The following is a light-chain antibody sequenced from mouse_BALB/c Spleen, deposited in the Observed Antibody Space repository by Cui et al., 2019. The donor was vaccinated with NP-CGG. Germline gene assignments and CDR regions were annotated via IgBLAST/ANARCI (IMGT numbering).Light chain of an antibody. V-gene: IGLV1*01. J-gene: IGLJ1*01. CDR2: GTN. Sequence: QAVVTQESALTTSPGETVTLTCRSSTGTVTTNNYANWVQEKPDHLFTGLIGGTNNRAPGVPARFSGSLIGDEAVLTITGAQTEDEAIYFCALWYSNHWVFGGGTKLTVL. CDR3: ALWYSNHWV. CDR1: TGTVTTNNY.